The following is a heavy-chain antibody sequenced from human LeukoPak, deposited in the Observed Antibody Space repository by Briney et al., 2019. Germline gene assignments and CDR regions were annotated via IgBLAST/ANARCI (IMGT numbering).Heavy chain of an antibody. Sequence: KTSETLSLTCAVYGGSFSGYYWSWIRQPPGKGLEWIGEINHSGSTNYNPSLKSRVTISVDTSKNQFSLKLSSVTAADTAVYYCARRRGYCSGGSCYSSHYYYYMDVWGKGTTVTISS. CDR3: ARRRGYCSGGSCYSSHYYYYMDV. D-gene: IGHD2-15*01. V-gene: IGHV4-34*01. CDR1: GGSFSGYY. CDR2: INHSGST. J-gene: IGHJ6*03.